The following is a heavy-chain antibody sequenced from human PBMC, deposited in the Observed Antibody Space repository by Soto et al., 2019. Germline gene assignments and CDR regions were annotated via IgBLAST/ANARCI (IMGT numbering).Heavy chain of an antibody. CDR2: ISNDGTKK. CDR3: ARENGELLLNY. J-gene: IGHJ4*02. D-gene: IGHD1-26*01. Sequence: GGSLRLSCAASGFTFATYGMHWVRLAPGRGLEWLVVISNDGTKKSYADSVKGRFTISRDNAKNSLYLQMNSLRAEDTAVYYCARENGELLLNYWGQGTLVTVSS. CDR1: GFTFATYG. V-gene: IGHV3-30*03.